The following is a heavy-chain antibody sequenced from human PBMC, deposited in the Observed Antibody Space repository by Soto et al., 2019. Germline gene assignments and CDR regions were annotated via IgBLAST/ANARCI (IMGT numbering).Heavy chain of an antibody. CDR2: IYYSGST. V-gene: IGHV4-59*01. J-gene: IGHJ5*02. D-gene: IGHD3-10*01. CDR3: ARSRITMVRDNWFDP. CDR1: GGSISSYY. Sequence: PSETLSLTCTVSGGSISSYYWSWIRQPPGKGLEWIGYIYYSGSTNYNPSLKSRVTISVDTSKNQFSLKLSSVTAADTAVYYCARSRITMVRDNWFDPWGQGTLVTVSS.